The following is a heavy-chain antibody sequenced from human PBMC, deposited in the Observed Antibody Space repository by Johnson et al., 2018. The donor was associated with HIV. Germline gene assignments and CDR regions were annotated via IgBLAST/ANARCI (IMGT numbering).Heavy chain of an antibody. CDR1: GFTFDDYG. V-gene: IGHV3-20*04. CDR2: VNWNGGST. J-gene: IGHJ3*02. Sequence: VQLVESGGGVVRPGGSLRLSCAASGFTFDDYGMTWVRQAPGKGLEWVSGVNWNGGSTGYADSVKGRFSISRDNSKNTVYLQLNRLSAEDTAVYYCASGRTPDAFDIWGQGTMVTVSS. CDR3: ASGRTPDAFDI. D-gene: IGHD1-26*01.